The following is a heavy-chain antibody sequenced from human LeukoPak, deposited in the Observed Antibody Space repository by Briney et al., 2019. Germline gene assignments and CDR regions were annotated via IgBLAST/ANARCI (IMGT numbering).Heavy chain of an antibody. D-gene: IGHD5-18*01. V-gene: IGHV4-61*01. Sequence: PSETLSLTCTVSGGSVSSGSYYWSWIRQPPGKGLEWIGYIYYSGSTNYNPSLKSRVTISVDMSKNQFSLKLSSVTAADTAVYYCARDREYSYGSVVDYWGQGTLVTVSS. CDR1: GGSVSSGSYY. J-gene: IGHJ4*02. CDR3: ARDREYSYGSVVDY. CDR2: IYYSGST.